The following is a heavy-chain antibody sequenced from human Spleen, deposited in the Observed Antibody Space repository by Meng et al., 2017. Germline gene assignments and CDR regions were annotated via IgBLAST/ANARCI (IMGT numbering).Heavy chain of an antibody. CDR3: ARGPTTMAHDFDY. CDR2: INHSGST. CDR1: CGSFSDYY. J-gene: IGHJ4*02. D-gene: IGHD4-11*01. V-gene: IGHV4-34*01. Sequence: PGGAGLFKPSESLSLTFVVSCGSFSDYYVSWIRQPPGKGLEWIEEINHSGSTNYNPSLESRATISVDTSQNNLSLKLSSVTAADSAVYYCARGPTTMAHDFDYWGQGTLVTVSS.